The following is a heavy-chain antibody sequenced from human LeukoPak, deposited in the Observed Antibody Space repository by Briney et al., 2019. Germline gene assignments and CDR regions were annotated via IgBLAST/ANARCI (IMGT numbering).Heavy chain of an antibody. J-gene: IGHJ4*02. CDR3: ARGGYSYDGSPRYYFDS. D-gene: IGHD3-22*01. CDR2: ISTDGST. Sequence: GGPQSPSCAAAGTTVSSNYMIWVRQPPGKGLEWASIISTDGSTKYADTVKGRLTISTDNSNNTVSVQMNSLRPEDTAVYYCARGGYSYDGSPRYYFDSWGQGTLVSVSS. CDR1: GTTVSSNY. V-gene: IGHV3-66*02.